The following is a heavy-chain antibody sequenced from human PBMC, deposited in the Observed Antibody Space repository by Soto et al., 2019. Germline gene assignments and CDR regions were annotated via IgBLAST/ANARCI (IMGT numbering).Heavy chain of an antibody. J-gene: IGHJ6*03. V-gene: IGHV1-69*02. Sequence: SVKVSCKASGGTFSSYTISWVRQAPGQGLEWMGRIIPILGIANYAQKFQGRVTITADKSTSTAYMELSSLRSEDTAVYYCASGGGGYCSSTSCSRHYYYMDVWGKGTTVTVSS. D-gene: IGHD2-2*01. CDR1: GGTFSSYT. CDR3: ASGGGGYCSSTSCSRHYYYMDV. CDR2: IIPILGIA.